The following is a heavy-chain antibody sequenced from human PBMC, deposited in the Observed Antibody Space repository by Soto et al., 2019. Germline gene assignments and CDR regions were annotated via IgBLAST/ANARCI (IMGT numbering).Heavy chain of an antibody. CDR1: GGSISSYY. D-gene: IGHD6-19*01. V-gene: IGHV4-59*01. Sequence: PSETLSLTCTVSGGSISSYYWSWIRQPPGKGLEWIGYIYYSGSTNYNPSLKSRVTISVDTSKNQFSLKLSSVTAADTAVYYCARESVAGTGYFDYWGQGTLVTVSS. CDR3: ARESVAGTGYFDY. J-gene: IGHJ4*02. CDR2: IYYSGST.